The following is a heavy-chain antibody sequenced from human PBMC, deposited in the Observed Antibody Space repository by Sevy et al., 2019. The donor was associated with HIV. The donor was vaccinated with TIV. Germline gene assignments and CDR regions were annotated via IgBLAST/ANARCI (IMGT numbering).Heavy chain of an antibody. CDR1: GGSISSYY. CDR2: IYTSGST. D-gene: IGHD1-26*01. Sequence: SETLSLTCTASGGSISSYYWNWIRQPAGKGLEWIGRIYTSGSTNYNPSLKSRVTMSVDTSKNQFSLKLSSVTAADTAVYYCARGGPPTSSGSYFDSWGQGTLVTVSS. J-gene: IGHJ4*02. CDR3: ARGGPPTSSGSYFDS. V-gene: IGHV4-4*07.